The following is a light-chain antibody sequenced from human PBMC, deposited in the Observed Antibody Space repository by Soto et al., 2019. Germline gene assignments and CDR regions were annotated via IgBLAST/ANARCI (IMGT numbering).Light chain of an antibody. J-gene: IGKJ3*01. CDR1: QSVSSSY. V-gene: IGKV3-20*01. Sequence: ELLLTQSPGTLSLSPGDRATLSCRASQSVSSSYLAWYQQKPGQAPRLLIYGSSYRATGIPDRFSGGGSGTDFTLTISRLEPEDFAVYYCQRYGTSDFTFGPGTKVDIK. CDR3: QRYGTSDFT. CDR2: GSS.